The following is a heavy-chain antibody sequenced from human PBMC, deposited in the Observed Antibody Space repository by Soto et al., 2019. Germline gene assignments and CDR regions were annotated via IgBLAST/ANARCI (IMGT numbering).Heavy chain of an antibody. J-gene: IGHJ6*03. CDR2: IYHSGST. CDR3: ARETVAYYYYYMDV. CDR1: SGSISSSNW. D-gene: IGHD2-15*01. V-gene: IGHV4-4*02. Sequence: SETLSLTCAVSSGSISSSNWWSWVRQPPGKGLEWIGEIYHSGSTNYNPSLKSRVTISVDKSKNQFSLKLSSVTAADTAVYYCARETVAYYYYYMDVWGKGTTVTVSS.